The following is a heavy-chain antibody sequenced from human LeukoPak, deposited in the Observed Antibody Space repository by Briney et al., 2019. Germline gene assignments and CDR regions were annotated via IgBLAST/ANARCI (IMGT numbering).Heavy chain of an antibody. CDR2: IWYDGGNK. J-gene: IGHJ4*02. CDR1: GFTFTNYA. Sequence: GGSLRLSRAASGFTFTNYAMHWVRQAPGKGLEWVALIWYDGGNKYYADSVKGRFTISRDNSKNTLYLQMNSLRAEDTAVYYCARGSSSWILDDWGQGTLVTVSS. CDR3: ARGSSSWILDD. D-gene: IGHD6-13*01. V-gene: IGHV3-33*01.